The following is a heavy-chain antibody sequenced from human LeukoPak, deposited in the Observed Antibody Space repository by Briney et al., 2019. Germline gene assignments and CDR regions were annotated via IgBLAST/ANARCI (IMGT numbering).Heavy chain of an antibody. CDR1: GFTFSSYW. D-gene: IGHD3/OR15-3a*01. CDR2: IKQDGSDK. CDR3: ARDSGTGWNY. J-gene: IGHJ4*02. Sequence: GGSLRLSCAACGFTFSSYWMTWVRQAPGKGLEWVASIKQDGSDKYYVDSVKGRFTISRDNAKNSVYLQMNSLRVEDTAVFYCARDSGTGWNYWGQGTLVTVSS. V-gene: IGHV3-7*01.